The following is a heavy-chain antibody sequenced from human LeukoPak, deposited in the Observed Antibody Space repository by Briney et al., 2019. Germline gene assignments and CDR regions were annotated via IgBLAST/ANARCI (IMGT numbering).Heavy chain of an antibody. CDR3: ARDYHLRRVRDGYSSPDY. CDR2: INPSGGST. V-gene: IGHV1-46*01. J-gene: IGHJ4*02. Sequence: ASVKVSCKASGYTFTSYYMHWVRQAPGQGLEWMGIINPSGGSTSYAQKFQGRVTMTRDTSTSTAYMELSSLRSEDTAVYYCARDYHLRRVRDGYSSPDYWGQGTLVTVSS. D-gene: IGHD5-24*01. CDR1: GYTFTSYY.